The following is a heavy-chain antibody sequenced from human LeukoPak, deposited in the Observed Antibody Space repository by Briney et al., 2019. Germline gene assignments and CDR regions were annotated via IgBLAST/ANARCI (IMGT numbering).Heavy chain of an antibody. CDR2: ISSSGSTI. Sequence: PGGSLRLSCAASGFTFSDYYMSWIRQAPGKGLEWVSYISSSGSTIYYADSVKGRFTISRDNAKNSLYLQMNSLRAGDTAVYYCARERYDFWSGYYPYYYFDYWGQGTLVTVSS. CDR1: GFTFSDYY. V-gene: IGHV3-11*04. D-gene: IGHD3-3*01. CDR3: ARERYDFWSGYYPYYYFDY. J-gene: IGHJ4*02.